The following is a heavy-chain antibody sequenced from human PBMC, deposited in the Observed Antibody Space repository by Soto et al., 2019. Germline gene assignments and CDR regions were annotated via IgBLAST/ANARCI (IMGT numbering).Heavy chain of an antibody. CDR3: ARDKDRLQLGGNYYYILDV. CDR2: IMPVFPTP. CDR1: GGAFSTSA. J-gene: IGHJ6*02. Sequence: QVQLVQSGAEVKKPGSSVKVSCKASGGAFSTSAISWVRQAPGQGLEWVGGIMPVFPTPDYAQNFQGRVTITADESTTTAYLELTSLRADDTAVYYCARDKDRLQLGGNYYYILDVWGQGTAITVSS. D-gene: IGHD1-1*01. V-gene: IGHV1-69*12.